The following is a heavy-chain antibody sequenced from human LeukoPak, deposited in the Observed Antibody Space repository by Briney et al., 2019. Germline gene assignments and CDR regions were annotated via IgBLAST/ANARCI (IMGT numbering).Heavy chain of an antibody. CDR1: GFTFDDYA. CDR2: ISWNSGSI. CDR3: ARGENSGSYMIY. V-gene: IGHV3-9*01. Sequence: PGRSLRLSCAASGFTFDDYAMHWVRQAPGKGLEWVSGISWNSGSIGYADSVKGRFTISRDNAKNSLYLQMDSLRAEDTAVYYCARGENSGSYMIYWGQGTLVTVSS. D-gene: IGHD1-26*01. J-gene: IGHJ4*02.